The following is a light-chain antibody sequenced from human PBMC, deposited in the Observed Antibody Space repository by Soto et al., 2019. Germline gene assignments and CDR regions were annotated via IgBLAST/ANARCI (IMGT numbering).Light chain of an antibody. Sequence: QSVLTQPPSASGTPGQTVTISCSGSTSNIGGNTVNWYQQLPGTAPKLLIYSNNQRPSGVPDRFSGSKSGTSASLAISRLQSEDEAAYYCAAWDDSLNALTFGGGTKVTVL. CDR1: TSNIGGNT. CDR3: AAWDDSLNALT. J-gene: IGLJ2*01. V-gene: IGLV1-44*01. CDR2: SNN.